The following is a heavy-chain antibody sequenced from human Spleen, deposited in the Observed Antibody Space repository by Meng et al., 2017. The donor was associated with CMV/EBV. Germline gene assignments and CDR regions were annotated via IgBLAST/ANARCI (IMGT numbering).Heavy chain of an antibody. Sequence: GESLKISCAASGFTFRNFCMHWVRQTPDKGLEWVAFIRFDETDKYYADSVKGRFTISRDKSWNTLYLQMNSLRPEDTAVYYCAKDTGARISYGIDHWGQGTLVTVSS. V-gene: IGHV3-30*02. D-gene: IGHD3-16*01. J-gene: IGHJ4*02. CDR2: IRFDETDK. CDR1: GFTFRNFC. CDR3: AKDTGARISYGIDH.